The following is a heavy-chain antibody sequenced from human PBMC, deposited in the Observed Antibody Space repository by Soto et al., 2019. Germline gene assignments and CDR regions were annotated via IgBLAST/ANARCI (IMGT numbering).Heavy chain of an antibody. V-gene: IGHV2-5*02. CDR2: VYWDDDK. Sequence: QITLKESGPTLVKPTQALTLTCTFSGFSLTTSGVGVGWIRQPPGKALEWLALVYWDDDKRYSPSLKSRLTITRDTSKNQVVLTMTNVDPVDTATYYCAPSPPSSGWRFFDYWGQGTLVTVSS. CDR3: APSPPSSGWRFFDY. J-gene: IGHJ4*02. CDR1: GFSLTTSGVG. D-gene: IGHD6-19*01.